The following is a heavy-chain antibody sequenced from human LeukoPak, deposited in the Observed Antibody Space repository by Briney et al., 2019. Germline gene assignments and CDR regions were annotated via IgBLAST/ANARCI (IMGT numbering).Heavy chain of an antibody. CDR2: IYSGGST. D-gene: IGHD6-13*01. Sequence: GGSLRLSCAASGFTFSSYSMNWVRQAPGKGLEWVSIIYSGGSTYYADSVKGRFTISRDNSKNTLYLQMNSLRAEDTAVYYCARGRPNSSSWYNFDYWGQGTLVTVSS. V-gene: IGHV3-66*01. CDR1: GFTFSSYS. J-gene: IGHJ4*02. CDR3: ARGRPNSSSWYNFDY.